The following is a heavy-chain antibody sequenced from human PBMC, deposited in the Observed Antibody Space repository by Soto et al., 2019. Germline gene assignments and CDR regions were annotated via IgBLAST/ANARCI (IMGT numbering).Heavy chain of an antibody. J-gene: IGHJ5*02. Sequence: GSLRLSCAASGFTFSNFWVHWVRQAPGKGLVWVSRASPDGSSTSYADSEKGRFTISRDNAKNMLYMEMNSLRAEDTAVYYCASHGSGDYFWFDPWGQGTLVTVSS. D-gene: IGHD4-17*01. CDR1: GFTFSNFW. CDR3: ASHGSGDYFWFDP. CDR2: ASPDGSST. V-gene: IGHV3-74*01.